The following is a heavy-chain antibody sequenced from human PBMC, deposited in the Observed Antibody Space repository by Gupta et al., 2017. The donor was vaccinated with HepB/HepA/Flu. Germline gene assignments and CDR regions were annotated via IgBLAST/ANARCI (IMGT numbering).Heavy chain of an antibody. CDR1: GFTFSSYS. CDR2: ISSSSSYI. CDR3: ARASEYSRSSFGY. D-gene: IGHD6-6*01. Sequence: EVQLVESGGGLVKPGGPLRLSGAAAGFTFSSYSMNWVRQAPGKGLEWVSSISSSSSYIYYADTVKCRFTISRDNAKNSLYLQMKRLRAEDTAVYYCARASEYSRSSFGYWGQGTMVTVSS. V-gene: IGHV3-21*01. J-gene: IGHJ4*02.